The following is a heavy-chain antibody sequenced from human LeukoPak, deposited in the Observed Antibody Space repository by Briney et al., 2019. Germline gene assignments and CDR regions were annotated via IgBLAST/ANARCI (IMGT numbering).Heavy chain of an antibody. Sequence: GASVKVSCKASGYTFTDYYMHWVRQAPGQGLEWMGWINPNSGGTNYAQKFQGRVTMTRDMSTSTVYMELSSLRSEDTAVYYCARVNPAYSSSSLLYWYFDLWGRGTLVTVSS. J-gene: IGHJ2*01. V-gene: IGHV1-2*02. D-gene: IGHD6-6*01. CDR2: INPNSGGT. CDR1: GYTFTDYY. CDR3: ARVNPAYSSSSLLYWYFDL.